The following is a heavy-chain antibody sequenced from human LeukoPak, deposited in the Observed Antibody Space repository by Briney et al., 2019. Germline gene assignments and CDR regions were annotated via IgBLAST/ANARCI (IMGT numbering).Heavy chain of an antibody. CDR2: IYYSGST. J-gene: IGHJ5*02. V-gene: IGHV4-59*01. D-gene: IGHD6-13*01. CDR3: ARGCSAGTPHNWFDP. CDR1: GGSISGYY. Sequence: SETLSLTCTVSGGSISGYYWSWIRQPPGKGLEWIGYIYYSGSTNYNPSLKSRVTISVDTSKNQFSLKLSSLTAADTAVYYCARGCSAGTPHNWFDPWGQGTLVTVSS.